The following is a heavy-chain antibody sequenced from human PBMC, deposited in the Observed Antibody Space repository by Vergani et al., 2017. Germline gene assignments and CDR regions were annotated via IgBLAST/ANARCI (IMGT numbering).Heavy chain of an antibody. Sequence: QVQLVQSGSELKKPGASVKVSCKASGYTFTSYAMNWVRQAPGQGLEWMGWINTNTGNPTYAQGFTGRFVFSLDTAVSTAYLQISSLKAEDTAVYYCARAAVVVAAAIVGDYYYYMDVGGKGTTVTVSS. V-gene: IGHV7-4-1*02. CDR1: GYTFTSYA. CDR2: INTNTGNP. CDR3: ARAAVVVAAAIVGDYYYYMDV. J-gene: IGHJ6*03. D-gene: IGHD2-2*01.